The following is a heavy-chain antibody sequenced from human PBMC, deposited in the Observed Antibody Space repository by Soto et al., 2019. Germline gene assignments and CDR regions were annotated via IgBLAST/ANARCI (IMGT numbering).Heavy chain of an antibody. CDR2: IKSKTDGGTT. V-gene: IGHV3-15*01. Sequence: GGSLRLSCAASGFTFSNAWMSWVRQAPGKGLEWVGRIKSKTDGGTTDYAAPVKGRFTISRDDSKNTLYLQMNSLKTEDTAVYYCTTEVNCSSTSCYSYYYMDVWGKGTTVTVSS. D-gene: IGHD2-2*01. J-gene: IGHJ6*03. CDR3: TTEVNCSSTSCYSYYYMDV. CDR1: GFTFSNAW.